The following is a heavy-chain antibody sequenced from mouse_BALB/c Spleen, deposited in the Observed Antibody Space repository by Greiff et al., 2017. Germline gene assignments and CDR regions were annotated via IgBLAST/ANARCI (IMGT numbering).Heavy chain of an antibody. J-gene: IGHJ3*01. CDR2: ICSCSSTI. CDR3: AIDFPYRSAARFAY. Sequence: EVKLVESGGGLVQPGGSRKLSCAASGFSFSSFGMHWVRQTPEKGLEWVAYICSCSSTIYYSDTVKGRFTISRDNPKNTLFLQMTSLRSEDTAMYYCAIDFPYRSAARFAYWGQGTLVTVAA. CDR1: GFSFSSFG. D-gene: IGHD2-14*01. V-gene: IGHV5-17*02.